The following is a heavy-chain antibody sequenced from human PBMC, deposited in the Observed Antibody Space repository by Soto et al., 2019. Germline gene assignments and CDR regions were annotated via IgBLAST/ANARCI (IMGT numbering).Heavy chain of an antibody. CDR2: VHVSGGT. CDR1: GESISNFY. J-gene: IGHJ6*02. V-gene: IGHV4-4*07. Sequence: SETRSITGSVCGESISNFYWSWIRQSAGKGLEWIGHVHVSGGTDYNAPLQSRVSMSVDTSNNHVSLKLMSLTAADTAIYYCARDRYVWYPGFDLDVWGPGTTVTVSS. CDR3: ARDRYVWYPGFDLDV. D-gene: IGHD5-12*01.